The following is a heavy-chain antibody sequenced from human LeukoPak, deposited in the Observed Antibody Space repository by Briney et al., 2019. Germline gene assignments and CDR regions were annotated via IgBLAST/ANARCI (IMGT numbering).Heavy chain of an antibody. CDR3: ARRYSGDAFDI. J-gene: IGHJ3*02. Sequence: PSETLSLTCTVSGGSISGYYWGRIRQPPGKGLEWIGYIYTSGSTNYNPSLKSRVTISVDTSKNQFSLKLSSVTAADTAVYYCARRYSGDAFDIWGQGTMVTVSS. CDR2: IYTSGST. V-gene: IGHV4-4*09. D-gene: IGHD6-13*01. CDR1: GGSISGYY.